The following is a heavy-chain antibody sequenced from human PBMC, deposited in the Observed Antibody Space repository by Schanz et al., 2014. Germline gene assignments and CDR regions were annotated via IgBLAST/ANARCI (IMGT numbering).Heavy chain of an antibody. V-gene: IGHV3-74*02. CDR1: GFTFSSHW. D-gene: IGHD4-17*01. J-gene: IGHJ3*02. CDR3: ARKMKLGVYGGKGHDSLDI. CDR2: INSVVSNT. Sequence: VQLVDSGGGLVKPGGSLRLSCAASGFTFSSHWMHWVRQDPGKGLVWVARINSVVSNTDYADSVTGRFTISRDNAKNTLYLQMNTLRAEDTAVYYCARKMKLGVYGGKGHDSLDIWGQGTMVTVSS.